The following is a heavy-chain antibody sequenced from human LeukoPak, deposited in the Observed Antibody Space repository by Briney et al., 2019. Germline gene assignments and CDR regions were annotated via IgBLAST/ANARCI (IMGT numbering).Heavy chain of an antibody. D-gene: IGHD2-21*01. CDR2: ITSDSSAM. CDR3: VRDLLWAFDI. CDR1: GVKVSSVS. V-gene: IGHV3-48*02. J-gene: IGHJ3*02. Sequence: ALRPSSGACGVKVSSVSINWSRQTPRKGLEWISYITSDSSAMSYADSVKGRFTISRDNAKNSLYLHMNSLSDEDTAMYFCVRDLLWAFDIWGQGTMVTVSS.